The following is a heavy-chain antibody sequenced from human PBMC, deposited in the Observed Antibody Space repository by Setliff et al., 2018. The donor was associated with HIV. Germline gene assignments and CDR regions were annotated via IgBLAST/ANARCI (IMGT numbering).Heavy chain of an antibody. CDR2: ISVYNGNT. CDR1: GYTFTSYV. Sequence: ASVKVSYKASGYTFTSYVINWVRQAPGQGLEWMGRISVYNGNTIYAQKLQGRVIMTTDTSTSTAYMELRSLRSDDTAMYYCATQRDIVMVPGQGGFDIWAQGTMVTVSS. J-gene: IGHJ3*02. V-gene: IGHV1-18*01. D-gene: IGHD2-2*01. CDR3: ATQRDIVMVPGQGGFDI.